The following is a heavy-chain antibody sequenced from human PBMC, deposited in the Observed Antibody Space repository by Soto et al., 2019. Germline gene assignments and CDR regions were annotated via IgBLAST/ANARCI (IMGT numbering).Heavy chain of an antibody. J-gene: IGHJ4*02. Sequence: KPSETLSLTCAVYGGSFSGYYWSWIRQPPGKGLEWIGEINHSGSTNYNPSLKSRVTISVDTSKNQFSLKLSSVTAADTAVYYCARGRSYYDSSGNGRYYFDYWGQGTLVTVSS. D-gene: IGHD3-22*01. V-gene: IGHV4-34*01. CDR1: GGSFSGYY. CDR3: ARGRSYYDSSGNGRYYFDY. CDR2: INHSGST.